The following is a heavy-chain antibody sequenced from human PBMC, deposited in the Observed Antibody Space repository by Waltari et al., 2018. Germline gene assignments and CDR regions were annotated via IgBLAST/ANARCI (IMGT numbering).Heavy chain of an antibody. J-gene: IGHJ4*02. V-gene: IGHV3-23*01. D-gene: IGHD7-27*01. Sequence: EVQLLESGGGLVQPGGSLRLSCAASGFTFSSYAMSLVRQAPGKGLEWVSAISGSGGSTYYADSVKGRFTISRDNSKNTLYLQMNSLRAEDTAVYYCAVLGTLASFQVPFDYWGQGTLVTVSS. CDR3: AVLGTLASFQVPFDY. CDR2: ISGSGGST. CDR1: GFTFSSYA.